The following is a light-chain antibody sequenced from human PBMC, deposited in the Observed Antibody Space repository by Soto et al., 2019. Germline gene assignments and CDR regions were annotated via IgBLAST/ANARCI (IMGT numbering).Light chain of an antibody. CDR2: EVS. J-gene: IGLJ1*01. Sequence: QSALTQPASVSGSPGQSITISCTGTSSDVGGYNYVSWYQQHPGKAPKLMIYEVSNRPSGVSNCFSGSKSGNTASLTISGLQAEDEADYYCSSYTSSSTLDVFGTGTKVTVL. V-gene: IGLV2-14*01. CDR1: SSDVGGYNY. CDR3: SSYTSSSTLDV.